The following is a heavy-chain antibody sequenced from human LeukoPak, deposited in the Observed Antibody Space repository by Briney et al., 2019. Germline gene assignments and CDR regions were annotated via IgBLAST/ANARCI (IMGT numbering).Heavy chain of an antibody. CDR2: ISSSSSYI. D-gene: IGHD1-26*01. CDR3: ARGNSGSYSWIDY. V-gene: IGHV3-21*01. Sequence: GGSLRLSCAASGFTFSSYSMNWVRQAPGKGLEWVSSISSSSSYIYYADSVKGRFTISRDNAKNSLYLQMNSLRAEDTAVYYCARGNSGSYSWIDYWGQGTLVTVSS. J-gene: IGHJ4*02. CDR1: GFTFSSYS.